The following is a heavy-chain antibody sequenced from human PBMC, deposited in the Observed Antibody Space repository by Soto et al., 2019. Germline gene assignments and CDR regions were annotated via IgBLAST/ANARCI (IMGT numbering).Heavy chain of an antibody. CDR2: ISAYNGNT. CDR1: GYTFTSYG. D-gene: IGHD3-3*01. Sequence: ASVKVSCKASGYTFTSYGISWVRQAPGQGLEWMGWISAYNGNTNYAQKLQGRVTMTTDTSTSTAYMELRSLRSDDTAVYYCARAPRVSGFGVVIINFDYWGQGTLVTVSS. CDR3: ARAPRVSGFGVVIINFDY. J-gene: IGHJ4*02. V-gene: IGHV1-18*01.